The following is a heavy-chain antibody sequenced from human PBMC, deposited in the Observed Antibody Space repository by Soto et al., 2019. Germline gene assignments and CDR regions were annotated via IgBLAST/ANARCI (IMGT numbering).Heavy chain of an antibody. Sequence: SQTLSLTCAISGDSVSSNSTAWNWIRQSPSRGLEWLGRTYYRSKWYNDYAVSVKSRITINPDTSKNQFSLQLNSVTPEDTAVYYCARANITIFGVVTLHYYYYYAMDVWGQGTTVTVSS. CDR3: ARANITIFGVVTLHYYYYYAMDV. V-gene: IGHV6-1*01. CDR1: GDSVSSNSTA. J-gene: IGHJ6*02. D-gene: IGHD3-3*01. CDR2: TYYRSKWYN.